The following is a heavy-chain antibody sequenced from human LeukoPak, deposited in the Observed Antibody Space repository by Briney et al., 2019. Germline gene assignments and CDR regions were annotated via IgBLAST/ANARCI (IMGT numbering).Heavy chain of an antibody. CDR2: ISYRSSPI. D-gene: IGHD6-13*01. J-gene: IGHJ4*02. CDR1: GFTFSDCD. CDR3: ARAYPPLRTAAAGDQ. Sequence: PGGSLRLSCTASGFTFSDCDMSGVRQAPGKGLEWVSSISYRSSPIYYADSVKGRFTISRDNAKNSLYLQMDSLRAGDTAVYYCARAYPPLRTAAAGDQWGQGTLVTVSS. V-gene: IGHV3-21*01.